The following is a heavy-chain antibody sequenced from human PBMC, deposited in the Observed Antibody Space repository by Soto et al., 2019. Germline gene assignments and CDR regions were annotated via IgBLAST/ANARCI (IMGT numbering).Heavy chain of an antibody. CDR3: ATQGGDDDAFDI. D-gene: IGHD2-21*02. J-gene: IGHJ3*02. V-gene: IGHV4-34*01. CDR1: GGSFSGYY. Sequence: SETLSLTCAVYGGSFSGYYGSWIRQPPGKGLEWIGEINHSGSTNYNPSLKSRVTISVDTSKNQFSLKLSSVTAADTAVYYCATQGGDDDAFDIWGQGTMVTVSS. CDR2: INHSGST.